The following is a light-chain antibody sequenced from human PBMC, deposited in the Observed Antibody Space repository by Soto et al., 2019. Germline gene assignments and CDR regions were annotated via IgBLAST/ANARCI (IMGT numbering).Light chain of an antibody. CDR3: QQLNSYPRLT. Sequence: IQLTQSPSSLSASVGDRVSITCRASQDIKTYLAWYQQKQGKAPKLLISGTFTLQSGVPSRFNGSGSGTDFTLTISRLQPEDFATYYCQQLNSYPRLTFGGGTKVEIK. CDR1: QDIKTY. V-gene: IGKV1-9*01. J-gene: IGKJ4*01. CDR2: GTF.